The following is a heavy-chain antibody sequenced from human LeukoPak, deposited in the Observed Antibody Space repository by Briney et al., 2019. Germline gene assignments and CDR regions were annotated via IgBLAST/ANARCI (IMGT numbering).Heavy chain of an antibody. CDR1: GFTLRSYW. D-gene: IGHD2-2*01. CDR3: ARGPQRGAAANYYGMDV. Sequence: GGSLRLSCAVSGFTLRSYWMHCVRQAPGKGLVCVSRINGDGSPTTYGDSVKGRFTISRDNAKSTLYLQMNSLRAEDTAVYYCARGPQRGAAANYYGMDVWGQGTTVTVSS. J-gene: IGHJ6*02. V-gene: IGHV3-74*01. CDR2: INGDGSPT.